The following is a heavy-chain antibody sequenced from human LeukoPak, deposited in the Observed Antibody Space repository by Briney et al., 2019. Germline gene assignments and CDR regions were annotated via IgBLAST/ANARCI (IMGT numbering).Heavy chain of an antibody. CDR2: ISYDGTNK. D-gene: IGHD6-13*01. V-gene: IGHV3-30*01. CDR1: GFTFSSYP. Sequence: GRSLRLSCAASGFTFSSYPMHWVRQAPGKGLEWVTVISYDGTNKYYADSVKGRFTISRDNSKNTLYLQMNSLRAEDTAVYYCSRAFGYSSSWYVPLLENTWFDPWGQGTLVTVS. CDR3: SRAFGYSSSWYVPLLENTWFDP. J-gene: IGHJ5*02.